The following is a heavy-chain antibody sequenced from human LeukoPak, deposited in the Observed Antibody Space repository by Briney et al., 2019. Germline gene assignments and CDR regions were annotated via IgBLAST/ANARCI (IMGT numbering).Heavy chain of an antibody. D-gene: IGHD6-19*01. Sequence: GGSLRLSCAVSGFIFSNSWMNWVRQAPGKGLEWVANIKQDGSEKYYVDSVKGRFTISRDNAKNSLYLQMNSLRAEDTAVYYCARPSYSSGWYSFYFDYWGQGTLVTVSS. J-gene: IGHJ4*02. V-gene: IGHV3-7*01. CDR2: IKQDGSEK. CDR1: GFIFSNSW. CDR3: ARPSYSSGWYSFYFDY.